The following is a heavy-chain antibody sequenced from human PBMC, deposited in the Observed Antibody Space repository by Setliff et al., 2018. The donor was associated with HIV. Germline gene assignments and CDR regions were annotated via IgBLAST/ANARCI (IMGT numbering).Heavy chain of an antibody. CDR1: GGTFSSYA. V-gene: IGHV1-69*10. CDR3: ARARTRVQGGKSLYYMDV. D-gene: IGHD2-15*01. Sequence: PSVKVSCKASGGTFSSYAISWVRQAPGQGLEWMGGIIPILGIANYAQKFQGRVTITTDESTSTAYMELSSLRSEDTAVYYCARARTRVQGGKSLYYMDVWGKGTTVTVSS. CDR2: IIPILGIA. J-gene: IGHJ6*03.